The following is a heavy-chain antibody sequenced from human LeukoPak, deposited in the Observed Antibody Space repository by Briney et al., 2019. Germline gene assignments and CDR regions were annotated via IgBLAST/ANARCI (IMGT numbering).Heavy chain of an antibody. V-gene: IGHV4-31*03. J-gene: IGHJ5*02. CDR1: GGSVSSGAYY. CDR3: ARDSSGANWFDP. CDR2: IYYSGST. Sequence: SQTLSLTCTVSGGSVSSGAYYWTWIRQHPGKGLEWIGYIYYSGSTYYNPSLESRITISIDTSKNQFSLKLSSVTAADTAVYYCARDSSGANWFDPWGQGTLVTVSS. D-gene: IGHD3-22*01.